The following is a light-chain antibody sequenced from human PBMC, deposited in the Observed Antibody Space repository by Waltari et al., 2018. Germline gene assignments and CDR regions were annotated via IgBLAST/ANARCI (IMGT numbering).Light chain of an antibody. V-gene: IGKV1-9*01. CDR1: QGIATF. Sequence: DIPFTQSPPFLSASVGDTVPSPCRPSQGIATFLPWYQLKPGNAPELRIYDASTLPTGVPSRFSASGSGTDFTLTISSLQPEDFATYYCQQFNTCPLTFGGGTKVEVK. CDR3: QQFNTCPLT. J-gene: IGKJ4*01. CDR2: DAS.